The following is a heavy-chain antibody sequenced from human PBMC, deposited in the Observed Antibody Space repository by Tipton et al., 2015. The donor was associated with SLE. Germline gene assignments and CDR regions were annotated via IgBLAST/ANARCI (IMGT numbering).Heavy chain of an antibody. V-gene: IGHV4-59*11. D-gene: IGHD6-19*01. CDR1: DDSIGSHY. CDR3: ATHPRPYSSGWSYYFDY. J-gene: IGHJ4*01. Sequence: TLSLTCTVSDDSIGSHYWTWIRQPPGKGLEYIGYIYYTGSTNYNPSLKSRVTISVDTSKNQFSLRLSSVTAADTAVYYCATHPRPYSSGWSYYFDYWGQGALVTVSS. CDR2: IYYTGST.